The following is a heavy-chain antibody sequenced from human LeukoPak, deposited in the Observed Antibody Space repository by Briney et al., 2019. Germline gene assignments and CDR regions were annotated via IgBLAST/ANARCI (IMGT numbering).Heavy chain of an antibody. V-gene: IGHV3-30-3*01. CDR1: GFTFSYYT. Sequence: GGSLRLSCAASGFTFSYYTMHWVRQAPGKGLEWVAVISYDGSNKYYADSVKGRFTISRDNSKNTLYLQMNSLRAEDTAVYYCARVLNYYDSSGYYFSYWGQGTLVTVSS. J-gene: IGHJ4*02. CDR3: ARVLNYYDSSGYYFSY. CDR2: ISYDGSNK. D-gene: IGHD3-22*01.